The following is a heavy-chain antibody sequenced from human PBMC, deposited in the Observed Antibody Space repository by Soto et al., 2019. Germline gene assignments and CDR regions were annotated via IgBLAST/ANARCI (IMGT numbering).Heavy chain of an antibody. CDR3: ARMRCFWSGHWVDY. CDR2: IDWDDDK. J-gene: IGHJ4*02. D-gene: IGHD3-3*01. V-gene: IGHV2-70*11. Sequence: TLSLTCLVSGFSLSTSGMCVSWIRQPPGKALEWLARIDWDDDKYYSTSLKTRLTISKDTSKNQVVLTMTNMDPVDTATYYCARMRCFWSGHWVDYWGQGTLVTVSS. CDR1: GFSLSTSGMC.